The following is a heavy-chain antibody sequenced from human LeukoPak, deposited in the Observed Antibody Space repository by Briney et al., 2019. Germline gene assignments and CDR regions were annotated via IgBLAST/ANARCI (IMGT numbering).Heavy chain of an antibody. CDR3: ARHRYGSGILADH. J-gene: IGHJ5*02. CDR2: IKQDGSEI. D-gene: IGHD3-10*01. V-gene: IGHV3-7*01. CDR1: GFTFSSYW. Sequence: GGSLRLSCAASGFTFSSYWMSWVRQAPGKGLEWVANIKQDGSEIYYLDSVKGRFTISRDNAKNPLYLQMNSLRAEDTAVYYCARHRYGSGILADHWGQGTLVTVSS.